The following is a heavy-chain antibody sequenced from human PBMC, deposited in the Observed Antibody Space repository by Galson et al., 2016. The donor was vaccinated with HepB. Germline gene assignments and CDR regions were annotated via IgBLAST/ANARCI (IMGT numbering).Heavy chain of an antibody. D-gene: IGHD3-16*01. CDR3: ARVRWGYGMDV. J-gene: IGHJ6*02. CDR2: IGTAGDT. V-gene: IGHV3-13*04. CDR1: GFTFSSHD. Sequence: SLRLSCAASGFTFSSHDMRWVRQATGKGLEWVSAIGTAGDTYYPGSVKGRFTISRENAKNSLYLQMNSLRAGDTAVYYCARVRWGYGMDVWGQGTTVTVSS.